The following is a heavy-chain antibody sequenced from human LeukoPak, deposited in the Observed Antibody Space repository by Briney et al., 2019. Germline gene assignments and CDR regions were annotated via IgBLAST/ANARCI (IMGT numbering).Heavy chain of an antibody. J-gene: IGHJ5*02. CDR2: INTSGTS. CDR3: ARGYSHPDP. V-gene: IGHV4-4*07. D-gene: IGHD5-12*01. Sequence: SETLSLTCTDSGGSISGYYWTWIRQSAAKGLEWIGRINTSGTSNSNPSLKSRVTMSVDTSKNQISLNLTSVTAADTAVYYCARGYSHPDPWGQGTLVTVSS. CDR1: GGSISGYY.